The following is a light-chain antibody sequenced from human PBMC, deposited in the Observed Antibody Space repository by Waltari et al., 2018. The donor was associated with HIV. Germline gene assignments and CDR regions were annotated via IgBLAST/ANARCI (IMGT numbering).Light chain of an antibody. CDR1: QSLVYTDGNTY. Sequence: VVMTQSPLSLPVTLGQPDSISCRSSQSLVYTDGNTYLSWFQQRPGQSPRRLIYKVSNRDSGVPDRFSGSGSGTDFTLKISRVEAEDVGVYFCMEGTYWPYIFGQGTKLEI. J-gene: IGKJ2*01. CDR2: KVS. CDR3: MEGTYWPYI. V-gene: IGKV2-30*01.